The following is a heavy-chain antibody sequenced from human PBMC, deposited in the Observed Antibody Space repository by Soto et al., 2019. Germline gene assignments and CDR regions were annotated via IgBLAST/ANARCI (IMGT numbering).Heavy chain of an antibody. J-gene: IGHJ4*02. D-gene: IGHD2-15*01. Sequence: QKLLQDSGPGLVKPSETLSLICTVSGTSITSTSYHWGWIRQSPGKGLEWIGTIHSSGSTNYNPSLVGRVTISLDTSKGQFSLNLISVTAADTAVYYCERRIGYGLRWSYFDCWGQGTLVTVSS. V-gene: IGHV4-39*01. CDR1: GTSITSTSYH. CDR2: IHSSGST. CDR3: ERRIGYGLRWSYFDC.